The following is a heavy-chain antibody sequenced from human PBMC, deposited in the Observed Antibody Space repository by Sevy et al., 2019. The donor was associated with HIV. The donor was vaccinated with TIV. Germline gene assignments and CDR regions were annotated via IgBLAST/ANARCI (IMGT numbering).Heavy chain of an antibody. Sequence: GGSLRLSCAXXXFSFSNXNMNWVRQAPGKGLEWISSITSSSIYTYYADSVRGRFTISRDNAKNSLYLQMSSLRAEDTAXYYCXRIPXXXGQGTLVTVSS. V-gene: IGHV3-21*01. CDR3: XRIPXX. CDR2: ITSSSIYT. D-gene: IGHD2-21*01. J-gene: IGHJ4*02. CDR1: XFSFSNXN.